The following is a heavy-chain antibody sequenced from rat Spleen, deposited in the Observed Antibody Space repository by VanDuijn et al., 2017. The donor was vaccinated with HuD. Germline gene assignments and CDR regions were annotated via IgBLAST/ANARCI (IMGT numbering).Heavy chain of an antibody. Sequence: QIQLQQSGAELAKPGSSVKISCEASGYIFTSYYISWIKQTTGQGLEYIGYIDTGSGITNYNEKFKGKATLTVDKSSSTVFMQLSSPTPDDSAVYYCARRRYSSYIYVDDYWGQGTLVTVSS. CDR2: IDTGSGIT. D-gene: IGHD1-2*01. J-gene: IGHJ3*01. CDR3: ARRRYSSYIYVDDY. V-gene: IGHV1-43*01. CDR1: GYIFTSYY.